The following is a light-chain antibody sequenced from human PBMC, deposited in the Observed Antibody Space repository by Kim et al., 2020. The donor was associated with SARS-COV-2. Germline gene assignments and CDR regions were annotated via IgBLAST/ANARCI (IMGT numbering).Light chain of an antibody. CDR3: QQYNHYST. V-gene: IGKV1-5*03. CDR1: QSLSGW. J-gene: IGKJ1*01. Sequence: SASFGDRVIITCRASQSLSGWLAWYQQKPGKALKLVIYKTSRLEIGVPSRFSGSGSETEFTLTISSLQPDDFATYYCQQYNHYSTFGQGTKVDIK. CDR2: KTS.